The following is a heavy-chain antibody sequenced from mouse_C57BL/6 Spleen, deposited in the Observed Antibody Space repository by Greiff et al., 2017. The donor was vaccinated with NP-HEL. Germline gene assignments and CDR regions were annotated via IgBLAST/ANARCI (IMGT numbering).Heavy chain of an antibody. Sequence: QVQLQQSGPELVKPGASVKISCKASGYAFSSSWMNWVKQRPGKGLEWIGRIYPGDGDTNYNGKFKGKATLTADKSSSTAYMQLSSLTSEDSAVYFCARLGGGLLPFDYWGQGTTLTVSS. J-gene: IGHJ2*01. CDR2: IYPGDGDT. CDR1: GYAFSSSW. V-gene: IGHV1-82*01. D-gene: IGHD2-1*01. CDR3: ARLGGGLLPFDY.